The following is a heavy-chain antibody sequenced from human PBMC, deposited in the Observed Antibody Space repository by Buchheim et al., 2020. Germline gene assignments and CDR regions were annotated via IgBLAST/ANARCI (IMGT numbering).Heavy chain of an antibody. Sequence: QVQLQESGPGLVAPSGPLSLTCAVSDDSITSNNWWTWVRQAPGKGLEWIGHIYHTGATNYTPSLESRVSMSVDTSKNQFSLTLTSLTAADTALYFCARAKDEQHLGVYFDSWGQG. CDR3: ARAKDEQHLGVYFDS. CDR2: IYHTGAT. J-gene: IGHJ4*02. D-gene: IGHD6-13*01. V-gene: IGHV4-4*02. CDR1: DDSITSNNW.